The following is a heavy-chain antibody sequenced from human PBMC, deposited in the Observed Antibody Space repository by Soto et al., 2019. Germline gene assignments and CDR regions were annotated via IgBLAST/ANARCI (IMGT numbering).Heavy chain of an antibody. J-gene: IGHJ4*01. Sequence: PGGSLRLSCAASGFTFSSYGMHWVRQAPGKGLEWVAVISGSGGSSYYADSVKGRFTTSRDDSKNTLYLQMNSLRAEDTAVYYCSLDSNFQEWFLFEYWGQGTLVTVSS. CDR3: SLDSNFQEWFLFEY. D-gene: IGHD3-3*01. CDR2: ISGSGGSS. CDR1: GFTFSSYG. V-gene: IGHV3-23*01.